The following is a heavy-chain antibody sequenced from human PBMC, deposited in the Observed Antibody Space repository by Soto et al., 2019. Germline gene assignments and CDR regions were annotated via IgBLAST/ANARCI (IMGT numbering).Heavy chain of an antibody. CDR3: AKAHSDSYCYFDY. J-gene: IGHJ4*02. D-gene: IGHD3-22*01. CDR2: ISGNNGDT. CDR1: GFTFSFCA. Sequence: EVQLLESGGGLVQPGGSLRLSCAASGFTFSFCAMSWVRQAPGKGLEWVSSISGNNGDTYYADSVKGRFTFSRDNSKNTLYLQMNSLRVEDTAVYYCAKAHSDSYCYFDYWGQGTLVTVSS. V-gene: IGHV3-23*01.